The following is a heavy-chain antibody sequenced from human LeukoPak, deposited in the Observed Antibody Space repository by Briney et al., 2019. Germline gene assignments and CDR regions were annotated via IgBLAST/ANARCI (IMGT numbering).Heavy chain of an antibody. CDR1: GFIFSNYW. CDR2: IKQDGSEK. J-gene: IGHJ4*02. V-gene: IGHV3-7*01. CDR3: AGPPQAGPFDY. D-gene: IGHD6-19*01. Sequence: GGSLRLSCAGSGFIFSNYWMTWVRQAPGKGLEWVANIKQDGSEKDYVDSVKGRFTISRDNAKDSLYLKMNCLRAEDTAVYYCAGPPQAGPFDYWGQGTLVTVSS.